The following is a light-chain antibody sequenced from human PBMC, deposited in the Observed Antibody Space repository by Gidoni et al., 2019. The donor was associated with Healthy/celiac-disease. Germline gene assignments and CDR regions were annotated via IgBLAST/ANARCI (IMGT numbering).Light chain of an antibody. CDR1: QSISSY. Sequence: DIQMTQSPSSLSASVGDRVTITCRASQSISSYLNWYQQKPGKAPKLLIYAASSLQSGVPSRFSGSGSGTDFTLTISSLQPEDFATYYCQQSYRFXXXTKVEIK. CDR2: AAS. V-gene: IGKV1-39*01. J-gene: IGKJ1*01. CDR3: QQSYR.